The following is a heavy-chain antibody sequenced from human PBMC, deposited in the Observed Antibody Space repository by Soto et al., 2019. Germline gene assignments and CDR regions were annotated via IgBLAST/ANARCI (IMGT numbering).Heavy chain of an antibody. Sequence: ASVEVSCKASGYTFTSYYMHWVRQAPGQGLEWMGIINPSGGSTSYAQKFQGRVTMTRDTSTSTVYMELSSLRSEDTAVYYCARDFDRYSGSSIFDYWGQGTLVPVTS. J-gene: IGHJ4*02. CDR3: ARDFDRYSGSSIFDY. V-gene: IGHV1-46*01. CDR1: GYTFTSYY. D-gene: IGHD1-26*01. CDR2: INPSGGST.